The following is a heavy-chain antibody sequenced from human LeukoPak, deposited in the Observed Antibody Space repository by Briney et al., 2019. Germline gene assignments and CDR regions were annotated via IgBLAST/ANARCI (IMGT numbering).Heavy chain of an antibody. D-gene: IGHD3-16*01. J-gene: IGHJ3*02. V-gene: IGHV4-34*01. CDR2: IYYSGST. CDR1: GGSFSGDY. CDR3: ARNVSRGEPGGAFDM. Sequence: SETLSLTCAVYGGSFSGDYWGWIRQPPGKGLEWIASIYYSGSTHYNPSLKSRVTISVDTSRNQFSLELRTATAADTAMYYCARNVSRGEPGGAFDMWGQGTMVTVSS.